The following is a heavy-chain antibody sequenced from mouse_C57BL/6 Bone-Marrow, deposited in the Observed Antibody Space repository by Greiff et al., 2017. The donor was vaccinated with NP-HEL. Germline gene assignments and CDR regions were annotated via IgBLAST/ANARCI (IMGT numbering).Heavy chain of an antibody. CDR1: GFTFSSYG. CDR2: ICSGGSYT. CDR3: ARTAQATSYDMDD. V-gene: IGHV5-6*01. D-gene: IGHD3-2*02. Sequence: EVKLMESGGDLVKPGGSLKLSCAASGFTFSSYGMSWVRQTPDKRLEWVATICSGGSYTYYPDSVKGRFTISRDNAKNTLYLQLSSLESEDTAMDNCARTAQATSYDMDDWGQGTSVTVSS. J-gene: IGHJ4*01.